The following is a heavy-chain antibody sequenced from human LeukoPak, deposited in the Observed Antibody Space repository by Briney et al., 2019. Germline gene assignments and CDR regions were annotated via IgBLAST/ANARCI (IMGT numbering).Heavy chain of an antibody. CDR2: INDDSSDI. V-gene: IGHV3-21*05. J-gene: IGHJ4*02. CDR3: ARDTFQPGLIDS. Sequence: PGGSLRLSCAASGFTFSLYAMNWVRQAPGKGLEWVSYINDDSSDIHYAGSVRGRFTISGDDARKTLYLQLSSLRVGDTAVYYCARDTFQPGLIDSWGQGTLVTVSS. D-gene: IGHD2-2*01. CDR1: GFTFSLYA.